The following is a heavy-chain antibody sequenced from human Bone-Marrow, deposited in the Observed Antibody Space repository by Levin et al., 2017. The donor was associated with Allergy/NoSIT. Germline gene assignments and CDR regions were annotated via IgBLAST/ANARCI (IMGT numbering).Heavy chain of an antibody. Sequence: GESLKISCKASGYTFTDFYIHWVRQAPGQGLEWMGRINPNSGATTYAQKFRGRVPLTRDTSISTAYMELTGLRSDDTAVYYCARDGAPWYDFWSGYSRAPNWFDPWGQGTLVTVSS. CDR1: GYTFTDFY. V-gene: IGHV1-2*06. CDR2: INPNSGAT. D-gene: IGHD3-3*01. J-gene: IGHJ5*02. CDR3: ARDGAPWYDFWSGYSRAPNWFDP.